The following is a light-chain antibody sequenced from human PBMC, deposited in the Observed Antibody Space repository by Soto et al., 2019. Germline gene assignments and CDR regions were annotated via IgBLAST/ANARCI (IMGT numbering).Light chain of an antibody. V-gene: IGKV3-11*01. CDR3: QQRSNWPRLT. CDR2: DAS. Sequence: EIVLTQSPATLSLSPGERATLSCRASQSVSSYLAWYQQKPGQAPRLLIYDASNRATGIPARFSGSGSGTDFNLTISSLEPGDFAVYYCQQRSNWPRLTFGGGTKVEIK. CDR1: QSVSSY. J-gene: IGKJ4*01.